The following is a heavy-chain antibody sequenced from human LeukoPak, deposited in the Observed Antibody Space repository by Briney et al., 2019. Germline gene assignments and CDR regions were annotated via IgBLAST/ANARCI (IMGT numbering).Heavy chain of an antibody. V-gene: IGHV3-66*01. CDR1: GVSVNTNY. Sequence: PGGSLRLSCAVSGVSVNTNYMTWVRQAPGKGLQWVSVIYTGGNTHYVDSVRGRFIISRDNSKNTLYLQMNSLRSDDTAVYFCARTTWDTVMIHTPPFDQWGQGTLVTVPS. J-gene: IGHJ4*02. CDR2: IYTGGNT. D-gene: IGHD3-16*01. CDR3: ARTTWDTVMIHTPPFDQ.